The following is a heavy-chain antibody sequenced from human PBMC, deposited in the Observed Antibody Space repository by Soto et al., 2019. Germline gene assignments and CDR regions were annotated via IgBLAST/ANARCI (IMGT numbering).Heavy chain of an antibody. CDR2: IYFSGTT. V-gene: IGHV4-39*01. J-gene: IGHJ4*02. CDR1: GDSISSSYY. D-gene: IGHD1-26*01. CDR3: ARAIHSGSYSQLDY. Sequence: PSETLSLTCTVSGDSISSSYYWGWIRQPPGMGLEWIGSIYFSGTTYYNPSLKSRLTISVDTSKNQFSLNLNSVTAADTAVYYCARAIHSGSYSQLDYWGQGTQVTVSS.